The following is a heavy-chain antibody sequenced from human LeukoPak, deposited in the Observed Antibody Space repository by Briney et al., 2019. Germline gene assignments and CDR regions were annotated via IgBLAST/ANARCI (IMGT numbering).Heavy chain of an antibody. J-gene: IGHJ4*02. Sequence: SGGSLRLSCAASGFTFSSYWMHWVRHAPGEGLVWVSRINSDGSTTTYADSVKGRFTISRDNSKNTLYLQMNSLRAEDTAVYYCAKINYDSSGYDDYWGQGTLVTVSS. CDR3: AKINYDSSGYDDY. CDR2: INSDGSTT. V-gene: IGHV3-74*01. D-gene: IGHD3-22*01. CDR1: GFTFSSYW.